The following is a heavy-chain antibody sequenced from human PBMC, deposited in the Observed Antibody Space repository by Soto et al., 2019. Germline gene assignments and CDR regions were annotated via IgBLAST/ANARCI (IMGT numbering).Heavy chain of an antibody. Sequence: GGSLRLSCAASGFTFSSYWMSWVRQAPGKGLEWVANIKQDGSEKYYVDSVKGRFTISRDNAKNSLYLQMNSLRAEDTAVYYCARSRYYYYYGMDVWGQGTTVTVS. CDR2: IKQDGSEK. J-gene: IGHJ6*02. CDR3: ARSRYYYYYGMDV. CDR1: GFTFSSYW. V-gene: IGHV3-7*01.